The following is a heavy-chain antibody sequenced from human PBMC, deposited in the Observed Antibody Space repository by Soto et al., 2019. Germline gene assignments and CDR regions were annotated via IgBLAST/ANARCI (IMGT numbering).Heavy chain of an antibody. CDR2: IYYSGST. CDR1: GGSISSGGYY. Sequence: LSLTCTVSGGSISSGGYYWSWIRQHPGKGLEWIGYIYYSGSTYYNPSLKSRVTISVDTSKNQFSLKLSSVTAADTAVYYCARADYYDSSGYSRELNYWGQGTLVTVSS. J-gene: IGHJ4*02. CDR3: ARADYYDSSGYSRELNY. V-gene: IGHV4-31*03. D-gene: IGHD3-22*01.